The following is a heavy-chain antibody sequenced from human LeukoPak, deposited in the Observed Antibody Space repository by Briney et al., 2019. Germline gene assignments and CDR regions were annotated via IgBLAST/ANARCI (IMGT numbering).Heavy chain of an antibody. CDR2: ISSSSSYI. CDR1: GFTFSSYS. V-gene: IGHV3-21*01. D-gene: IGHD6-19*01. J-gene: IGHJ5*02. Sequence: PGGSLRLSCAASGFTFSSYSMNWVRQAPGKGLEWVSSISSSSSYIYYADSVKGRFTISRDHAKTSLFLQMNSLRAEDTAVYYCARVGYSSGWYGWFDPWGQGTLVTVSS. CDR3: ARVGYSSGWYGWFDP.